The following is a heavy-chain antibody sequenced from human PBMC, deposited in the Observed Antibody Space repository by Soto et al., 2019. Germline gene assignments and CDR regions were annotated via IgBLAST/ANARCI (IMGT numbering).Heavy chain of an antibody. CDR1: GGSISSYY. V-gene: IGHV4-59*01. CDR3: AAAGYSYGFGYFDY. D-gene: IGHD5-18*01. J-gene: IGHJ4*02. CDR2: IYYSGST. Sequence: SETLSLTCTVSGGSISSYYWSWIRQPPGKGLEWIGYIYYSGSTNYNPSLKSRVTISVDTSKNQFSLKLSSVTAADTAVYYCAAAGYSYGFGYFDYWGQGTLVTSPQ.